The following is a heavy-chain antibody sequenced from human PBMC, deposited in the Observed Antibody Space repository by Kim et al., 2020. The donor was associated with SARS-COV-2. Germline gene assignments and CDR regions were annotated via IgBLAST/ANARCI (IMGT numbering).Heavy chain of an antibody. D-gene: IGHD3-22*01. CDR2: INPNSGGT. CDR1: GYTFTSYY. Sequence: ASVKVSCKASGYTFTSYYMHWVRQAPGQGLEWMGRINPNSGGTNYAQKFQGRVTMTRDTSISTAYMELSRLRSDDTAVYYCARTYYSDSSGYLGYWGQGTLVTVSS. J-gene: IGHJ4*02. V-gene: IGHV1-2*06. CDR3: ARTYYSDSSGYLGY.